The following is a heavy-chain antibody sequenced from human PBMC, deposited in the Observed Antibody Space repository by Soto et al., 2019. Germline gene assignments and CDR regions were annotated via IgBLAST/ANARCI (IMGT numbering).Heavy chain of an antibody. CDR1: GYTFTSYG. J-gene: IGHJ6*02. CDR3: ARDIVVVPAADLYYYGMDV. V-gene: IGHV1-18*01. CDR2: ISAYNGNT. D-gene: IGHD2-2*01. Sequence: QVQLVQSGAEVKKPGASVKVSCKASGYTFTSYGISWVRQAPGQGIEWMGWISAYNGNTNYAQKLQGRVTMTTDTSTSTAYMELRSLRSDDTDVYYCARDIVVVPAADLYYYGMDVWGQGTTVTVSS.